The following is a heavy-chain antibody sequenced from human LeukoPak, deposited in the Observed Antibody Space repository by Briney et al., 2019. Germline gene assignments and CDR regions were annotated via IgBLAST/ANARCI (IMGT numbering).Heavy chain of an antibody. D-gene: IGHD3-22*01. CDR2: IYYRGGT. J-gene: IGHJ4*02. CDR1: GDSISSHY. CDR3: ARRSGVLDSRDYRYHFDF. Sequence: SETLSLTCIVSGDSISSHYWSWIRQPPGKGLEYIGYIYYRGGTDYNPSLKSRVTISLDTSKNQFSLNLTSVTAADTAVYYCARRSGVLDSRDYRYHFDFWGQGTLVTVSS. V-gene: IGHV4-59*11.